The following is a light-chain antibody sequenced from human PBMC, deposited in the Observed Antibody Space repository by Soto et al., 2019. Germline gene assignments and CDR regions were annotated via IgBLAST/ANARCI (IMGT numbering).Light chain of an antibody. CDR3: QQRSNWPLT. CDR2: DAY. CDR1: QSISIY. J-gene: IGKJ4*01. Sequence: EIVLTQSPATLSLSPGERATLSCRASQSISIYLAWYQQKPGLAPRVLIYDAYNRATGIPARFSGSGSGTDFTLTISSLEPEDFAVYYCQQRSNWPLTFGGGTRVEIK. V-gene: IGKV3-11*01.